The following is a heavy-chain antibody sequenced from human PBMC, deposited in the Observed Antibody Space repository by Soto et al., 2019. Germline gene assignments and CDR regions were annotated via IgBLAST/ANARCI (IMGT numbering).Heavy chain of an antibody. CDR3: ARGKRV. J-gene: IGHJ4*02. CDR2: INHSGST. Sequence: PSETLSLTCAVYGGSFSGYYWSWIRQPPGKGLEWIGEINHSGSTNYNPSLKSRVTISVDTSKNQFSLKLSSVTAADTAVYYCARGKRVWGQGTLVTVSS. CDR1: GGSFSGYY. V-gene: IGHV4-34*01.